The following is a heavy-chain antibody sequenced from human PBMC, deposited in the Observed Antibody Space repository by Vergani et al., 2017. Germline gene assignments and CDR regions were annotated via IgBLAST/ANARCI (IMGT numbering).Heavy chain of an antibody. Sequence: EVEVVESGGGLVQPGGSLRLSCAASGFRFSNYWMHWLRQAPGKGLEWVAAIKGDGSAKQYVESVKGRFTISRDNAKSSLYLQMNSLRAEDTAVYYCAKDSVYYYENYYYYYMDVWGKGTTVTVSS. D-gene: IGHD3-22*01. CDR3: AKDSVYYYENYYYYYMDV. J-gene: IGHJ6*03. CDR1: GFRFSNYW. V-gene: IGHV3-7*03. CDR2: IKGDGSAK.